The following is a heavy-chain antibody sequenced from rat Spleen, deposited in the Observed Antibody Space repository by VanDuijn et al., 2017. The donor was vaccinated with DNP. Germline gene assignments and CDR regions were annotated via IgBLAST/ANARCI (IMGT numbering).Heavy chain of an antibody. Sequence: EVQLVESGGGLVQPGRSLKLSCVASGFTFNNYWMTWIRQAPGKGLEWVASITNTGGSTYYPDSVKGRFTISRDNAKNTLYLQMNSLRSEDTATYYCTRVNSLTGYYWYFDFWGPGTMVTVSS. J-gene: IGHJ1*01. V-gene: IGHV5-31*01. CDR2: ITNTGGST. CDR3: TRVNSLTGYYWYFDF. CDR1: GFTFNNYW. D-gene: IGHD5-1*01.